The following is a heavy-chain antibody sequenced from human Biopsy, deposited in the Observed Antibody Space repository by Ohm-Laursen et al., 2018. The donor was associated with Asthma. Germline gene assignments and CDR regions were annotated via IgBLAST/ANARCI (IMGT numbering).Heavy chain of an antibody. CDR1: GFTFGDYW. V-gene: IGHV3-11*01. D-gene: IGHD6-19*01. J-gene: IGHJ4*02. CDR2: INGKSNSI. CDR3: ARDSYSSGLYDDFES. Sequence: SLRLSCTAPGFTFGDYWMSWVRQVPGKGLEWISYINGKSNSIEYADSVKGRFTISRDNAKNSLYLQMNSLRAEDTAVYYCARDSYSSGLYDDFESWGQGTLVTVSS.